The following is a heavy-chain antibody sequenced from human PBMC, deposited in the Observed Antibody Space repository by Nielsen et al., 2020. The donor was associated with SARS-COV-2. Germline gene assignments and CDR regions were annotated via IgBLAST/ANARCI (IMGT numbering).Heavy chain of an antibody. J-gene: IGHJ4*02. V-gene: IGHV1-2*02. Sequence: SVTVSCKASGYTFTGYYMHWVRQAPGQGLEWMGWINPNSGATNYAQKFQGRVTVTRDTSISTAYMELTRLRSDDTAVYYCARGGSIPARPLDYWGLGTLVTVSS. CDR1: GYTFTGYY. CDR3: ARGGSIPARPLDY. CDR2: INPNSGAT. D-gene: IGHD6-6*01.